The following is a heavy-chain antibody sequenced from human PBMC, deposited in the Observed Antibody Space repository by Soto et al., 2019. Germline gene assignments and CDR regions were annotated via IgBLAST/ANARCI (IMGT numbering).Heavy chain of an antibody. CDR3: ARESMTGYFNPNYFDY. Sequence: GGSLRLSCAASGFTFSSYWMHWVRQAPGKGLVWVSRINSDGSSTSYADSVKGRFTISRDNAKNTLYLQMNSLRAEDTAVYYCARESMTGYFNPNYFDYWGQGTLVTVSS. CDR1: GFTFSSYW. V-gene: IGHV3-74*01. J-gene: IGHJ4*02. CDR2: INSDGSST. D-gene: IGHD3-9*01.